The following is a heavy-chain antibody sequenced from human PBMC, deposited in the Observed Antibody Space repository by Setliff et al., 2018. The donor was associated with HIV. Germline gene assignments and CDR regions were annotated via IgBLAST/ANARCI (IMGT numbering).Heavy chain of an antibody. J-gene: IGHJ4*02. D-gene: IGHD3-10*01. V-gene: IGHV3-7*01. Sequence: GGSLKLSCAASGLTFSSYWISWVRQAPGKGLEWVANINQDGSAKYYVDSVKGRFAISRDNAKNTVYLQMNSLGAEDTAVYYCVRDRHRGYYYGSGSFDYWGLGTLVTVSS. CDR3: VRDRHRGYYYGSGSFDY. CDR2: INQDGSAK. CDR1: GLTFSSYW.